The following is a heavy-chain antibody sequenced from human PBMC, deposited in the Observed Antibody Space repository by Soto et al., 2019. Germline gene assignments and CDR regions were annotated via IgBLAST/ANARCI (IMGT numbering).Heavy chain of an antibody. CDR3: ARAATPSYYYYYYMDV. Sequence: ASVKVSCKASGYTFTSYGISWVRQAPGQGLEWMGWISAYNGNTNYAQKLQGRVTMTTDTSTSTAYMELRSLRSDDTAVYYCARAATPSYYYYYYMDVWGKGTTVTVSS. CDR2: ISAYNGNT. J-gene: IGHJ6*03. V-gene: IGHV1-18*01. D-gene: IGHD5-12*01. CDR1: GYTFTSYG.